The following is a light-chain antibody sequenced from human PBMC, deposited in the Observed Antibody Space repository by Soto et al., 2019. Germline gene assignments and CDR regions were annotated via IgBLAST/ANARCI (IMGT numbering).Light chain of an antibody. CDR3: QQYGSSSTWT. CDR1: QSVSSAY. V-gene: IGKV3-20*01. CDR2: AAS. J-gene: IGKJ1*01. Sequence: EIVLTQSPGTLSLSPGERATLSCRASQSVSSAYLAWYQHKPGQPPTLLIYAASSRVTGIPDRFSGSGSGTEFTLTIGRLEPEDFAVYYCQQYGSSSTWTVGQGTKVEIK.